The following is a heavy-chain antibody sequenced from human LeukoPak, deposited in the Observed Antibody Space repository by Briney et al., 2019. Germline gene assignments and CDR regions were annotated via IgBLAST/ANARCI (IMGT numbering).Heavy chain of an antibody. CDR1: GFTFSSYW. Sequence: GGSLRLSCAASGFTFSSYWMSWVRRAPGKGLEWVANIKQDGGEKYYVESVKGRFTISRDNVKNSLYLQMNSLRVEDTAVYYCARARGGYDLDYWGQGTLVTVSS. CDR2: IKQDGGEK. D-gene: IGHD5-12*01. CDR3: ARARGGYDLDY. J-gene: IGHJ4*02. V-gene: IGHV3-7*01.